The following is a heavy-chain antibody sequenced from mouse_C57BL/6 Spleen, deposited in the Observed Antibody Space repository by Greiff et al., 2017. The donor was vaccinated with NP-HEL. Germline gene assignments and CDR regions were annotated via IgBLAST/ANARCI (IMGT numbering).Heavy chain of an antibody. Sequence: QVQLQQPGAELVKPGASVKMSCKASGYTFTSYWITWVKQRPGQGLEWIGDIYPGSGSTNYNEKFKSKATLTVDTSSSTAYMQLSSLTSEDAAVYYCARCPCGSYAMDYWGQGTAVTVSS. CDR1: GYTFTSYW. CDR2: IYPGSGST. J-gene: IGHJ4*01. CDR3: ARCPCGSYAMDY. V-gene: IGHV1-55*01. D-gene: IGHD1-1*02.